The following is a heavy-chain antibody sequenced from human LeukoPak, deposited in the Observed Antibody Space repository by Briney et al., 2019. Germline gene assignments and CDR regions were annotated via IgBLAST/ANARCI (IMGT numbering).Heavy chain of an antibody. CDR3: ARDRSTSLREGGMDV. D-gene: IGHD2-2*01. Sequence: SETLSLTCTVSGYSISSGYYWGWIRQPPGKGLEWIGSIYHSGSTYYNPSLKSRVTISVDMSKNQFSLKLSSVTAADTAVYYCARDRSTSLREGGMDVWGQGTTVTVSS. CDR2: IYHSGST. J-gene: IGHJ6*02. V-gene: IGHV4-38-2*02. CDR1: GYSISSGYY.